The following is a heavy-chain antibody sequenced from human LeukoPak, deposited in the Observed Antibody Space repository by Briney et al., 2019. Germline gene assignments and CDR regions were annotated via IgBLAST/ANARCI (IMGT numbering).Heavy chain of an antibody. CDR2: ISAYNGNT. V-gene: IGHV1-18*04. J-gene: IGHJ3*02. Sequence: ASVKVSCKASGYTFTGYYMHWVRQAPGQGLEWMGWISAYNGNTNYAQKLQGRVTMTTDTSTSTAYMELRSLRSDDTAVYYCARDDYSKAFDIWGQGTMVTVSS. D-gene: IGHD4-11*01. CDR3: ARDDYSKAFDI. CDR1: GYTFTGYY.